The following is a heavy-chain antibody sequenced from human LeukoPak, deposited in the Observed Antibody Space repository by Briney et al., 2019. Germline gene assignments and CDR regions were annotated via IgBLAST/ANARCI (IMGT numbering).Heavy chain of an antibody. V-gene: IGHV3-7*01. D-gene: IGHD5-18*01. Sequence: PGGSLRLSCAASGFTFSSYWMSWVRQVPGKGLDWVANKKKDGREKYYVDSVKGRFTISRDNAKTSLYLQMNSLRAEDTAVYYCARHLSGVTGYTYGRGIDYWGQGTLVTVSS. J-gene: IGHJ4*02. CDR2: KKKDGREK. CDR3: ARHLSGVTGYTYGRGIDY. CDR1: GFTFSSYW.